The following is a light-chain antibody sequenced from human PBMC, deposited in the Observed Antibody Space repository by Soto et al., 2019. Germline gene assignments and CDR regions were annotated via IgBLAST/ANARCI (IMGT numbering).Light chain of an antibody. V-gene: IGKV3-15*01. CDR2: GAS. CDR3: QQYNNWPRT. Sequence: EIVMTQSPATLSVSPGERATLSCRASQSVSSNLAWYQQKPGQAPRLLFYGASTRATGIPARFSGSGSGTEFTLTISSLQSEDFAAYYCQQYNNWPRTFGQGTKVEIK. CDR1: QSVSSN. J-gene: IGKJ1*01.